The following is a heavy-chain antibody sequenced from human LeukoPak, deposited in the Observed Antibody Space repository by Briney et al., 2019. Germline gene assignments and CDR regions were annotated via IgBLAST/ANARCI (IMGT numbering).Heavy chain of an antibody. CDR3: ASELGLGRGYFDY. D-gene: IGHD3-10*01. Sequence: TGGSLRLSCAASGFTFSSYSMNWVRQAPGKGLEWVTYISSSSSTIYYADSVKGRFTISRDNAKNSLYLQMNSLRAEDTAVYYCASELGLGRGYFDYWGQGTLVTVSS. J-gene: IGHJ4*02. CDR2: ISSSSSTI. CDR1: GFTFSSYS. V-gene: IGHV3-48*04.